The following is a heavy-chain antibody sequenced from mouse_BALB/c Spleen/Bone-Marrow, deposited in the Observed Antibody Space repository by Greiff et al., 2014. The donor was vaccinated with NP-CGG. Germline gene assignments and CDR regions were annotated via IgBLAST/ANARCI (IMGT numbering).Heavy chain of an antibody. CDR3: ARASVVPYYFDF. V-gene: IGHV1-9*01. J-gene: IGHJ2*01. CDR1: GYTFSNYW. D-gene: IGHD1-1*01. Sequence: VQLVESGAELMKPGASVKISCKATGYTFSNYWIDWVNQRPGHGLEWIGEILPGSGTANYNEKFKGKATFTADTSSNTAYMQLSSLTSEDSALYYCARASVVPYYFDFWGQGTTLTVSS. CDR2: ILPGSGTA.